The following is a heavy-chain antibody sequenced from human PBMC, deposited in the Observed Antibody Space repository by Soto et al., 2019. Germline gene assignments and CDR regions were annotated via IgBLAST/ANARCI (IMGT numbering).Heavy chain of an antibody. Sequence: ASVKVSCKVSGYTLTELSMHWVRQAPGKGLEWMGGFDPEDGETIYAQKFQGRVTMTEDTSTDTAYMELSSLRSEDTAVYYCATSITIFGVVPDAFDIWGHGTMVTVSS. J-gene: IGHJ3*02. CDR1: GYTLTELS. D-gene: IGHD3-3*01. V-gene: IGHV1-24*01. CDR3: ATSITIFGVVPDAFDI. CDR2: FDPEDGET.